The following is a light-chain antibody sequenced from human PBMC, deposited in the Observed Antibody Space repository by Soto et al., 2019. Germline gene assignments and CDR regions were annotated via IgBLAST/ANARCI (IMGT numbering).Light chain of an antibody. CDR3: QEYNSFSLT. Sequence: DIQITQSPSSLSASVGDRVTITCRASQSVNNWLAWYQQKPGKAPILLIYGASSLECGVPSRFSGSRSGTEFTLTISSMHPDAFANYYCQEYNSFSLTFGQGTKVDIK. J-gene: IGKJ1*01. CDR2: GAS. CDR1: QSVNNW. V-gene: IGKV1-5*01.